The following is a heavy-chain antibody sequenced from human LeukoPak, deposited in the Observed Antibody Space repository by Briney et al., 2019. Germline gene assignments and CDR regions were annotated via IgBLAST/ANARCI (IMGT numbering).Heavy chain of an antibody. CDR1: GFTFSSYS. V-gene: IGHV3-48*02. CDR3: ARVPFAFDI. J-gene: IGHJ3*02. CDR2: ISSSTTT. Sequence: GGSLRLSCAASGFTFSSYSMNWVRQTPGKGLEWVSSISSSTTTYYADSVKGRFTISRDNAKNSLYLQMNSLRDEDTAVYYCARVPFAFDIWGQGIMVTVSS.